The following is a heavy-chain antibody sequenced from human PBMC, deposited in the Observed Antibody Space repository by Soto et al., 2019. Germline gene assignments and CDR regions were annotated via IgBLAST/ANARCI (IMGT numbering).Heavy chain of an antibody. J-gene: IGHJ5*02. CDR2: INHSGST. Sequence: SETLSLTCAVYGGSFSGYYWSWIRQPPGKGLEWIGEINHSGSTNYNPSLKSRVTISVDTSKNQFSLKLSSVTAADTAVYYCARGINYDDNSGDSWFDPWGKGTLVTVSS. V-gene: IGHV4-34*01. CDR3: ARGINYDDNSGDSWFDP. D-gene: IGHD3-22*01. CDR1: GGSFSGYY.